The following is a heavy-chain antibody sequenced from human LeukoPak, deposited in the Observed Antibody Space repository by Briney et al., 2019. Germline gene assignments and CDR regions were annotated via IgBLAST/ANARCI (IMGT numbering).Heavy chain of an antibody. Sequence: SETLSLTCTVSGYSISSGYYWGWIRQPPGKGLEWIGSIYHSGSTYYNPSLKSRVTISVDTSKNQFSLKLSSVTAADTAVYYCARDLPFESRDYGSGSGSPWFDPWGQGTLVTVSS. D-gene: IGHD3-10*01. CDR3: ARDLPFESRDYGSGSGSPWFDP. J-gene: IGHJ5*02. V-gene: IGHV4-38-2*02. CDR2: IYHSGST. CDR1: GYSISSGYY.